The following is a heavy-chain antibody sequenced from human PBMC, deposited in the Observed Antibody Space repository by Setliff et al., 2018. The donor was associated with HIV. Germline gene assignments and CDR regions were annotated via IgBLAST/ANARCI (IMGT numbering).Heavy chain of an antibody. J-gene: IGHJ4*02. V-gene: IGHV4-59*08. CDR3: ARAAAGNTGPFDL. D-gene: IGHD4-17*01. CDR1: GFTFSRYA. CDR2: IYYSGST. Sequence: PSETLSLTCAASGFTFSRYAMTWVRQPPGKGLEWIGYIYYSGSTNYNPSLKSRVTMSVDTSKNQFSLKLTSVTASDTAVYYCARAAAGNTGPFDLWGQGSPVTVSS.